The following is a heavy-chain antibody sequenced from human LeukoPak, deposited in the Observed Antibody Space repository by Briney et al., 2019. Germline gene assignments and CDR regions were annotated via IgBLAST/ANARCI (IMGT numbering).Heavy chain of an antibody. CDR3: ARGSSYDFRLHFDY. Sequence: ASVKVSCKASGYTFTTYGINWVRQAPGQGLEWMGWINTDTGNTYYAQKIQGRVTMTRDTSTSTVYMELSSLRSEDTAVYYCARGSSYDFRLHFDYWGQGTLVTVSS. CDR1: GYTFTTYG. V-gene: IGHV1-18*01. D-gene: IGHD3-3*01. J-gene: IGHJ4*02. CDR2: INTDTGNT.